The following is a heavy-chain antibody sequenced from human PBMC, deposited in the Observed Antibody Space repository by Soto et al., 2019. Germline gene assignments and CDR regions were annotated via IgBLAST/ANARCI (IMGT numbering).Heavy chain of an antibody. J-gene: IGHJ5*02. CDR2: INSDGSST. CDR3: ARAEGYCSSTSCYAVFFWFAP. CDR1: GFPFSSYW. D-gene: IGHD2-2*01. V-gene: IGHV3-74*01. Sequence: GGSLRLSCAASGFPFSSYWMHWVRQAPGKGLVWVSRINSDGSSTSYADSVKGRFTISRDNAKNTLYLQMNSLRAEDTAVYYSARAEGYCSSTSCYAVFFWFAPWGQGPLVTVSS.